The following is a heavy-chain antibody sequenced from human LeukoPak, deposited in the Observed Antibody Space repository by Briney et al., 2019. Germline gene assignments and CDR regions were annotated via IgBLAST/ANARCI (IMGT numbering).Heavy chain of an antibody. CDR2: IYHSEST. D-gene: IGHD3-10*01. J-gene: IGHJ3*02. CDR3: ARLRRDYYGSGAHEFDI. V-gene: IGHV4-38-2*01. CDR1: GYSISSGYY. Sequence: PSETLSLTCAVSGYSISSGYYWGWIRQPPGKGLEWIGSIYHSESTYYNPSLKSRVTISIDTSKTQFSLKLSSVTAADTAVYYCARLRRDYYGSGAHEFDIWGQGTMVTVSS.